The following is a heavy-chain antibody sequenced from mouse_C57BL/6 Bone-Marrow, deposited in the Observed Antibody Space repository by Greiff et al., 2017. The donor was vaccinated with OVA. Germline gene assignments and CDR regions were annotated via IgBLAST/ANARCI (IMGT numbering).Heavy chain of an antibody. J-gene: IGHJ4*01. D-gene: IGHD2-2*01. CDR3: ARDEGLWLSYCARDY. CDR2: ISDGGSYT. V-gene: IGHV5-4*01. Sequence: EVQLVESGGGLVKPGGSLKLSCAASGFTFSSYAMSWVRQTPEKRLEWVATISDGGSYTYYPANVQGRFTISRDNAKNNLYLQMSHLESEDTTIYYCARDEGLWLSYCARDYWGQGTSVTVSA. CDR1: GFTFSSYA.